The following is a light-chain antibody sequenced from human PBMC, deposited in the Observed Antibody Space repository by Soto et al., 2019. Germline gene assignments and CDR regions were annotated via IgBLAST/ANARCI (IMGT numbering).Light chain of an antibody. CDR2: DAS. J-gene: IGKJ2*02. CDR1: QSVSSY. V-gene: IGKV3-11*01. Sequence: EIVLTQSPATLSLSPGERATLSCRASQSVSSYLAWYQQKPGQAPRLLIYDASNRATGIPARFSGSGSGTDFTLTISSLEPEDFAVYYCQQYNTWRTFGQGTKLEIK. CDR3: QQYNTWRT.